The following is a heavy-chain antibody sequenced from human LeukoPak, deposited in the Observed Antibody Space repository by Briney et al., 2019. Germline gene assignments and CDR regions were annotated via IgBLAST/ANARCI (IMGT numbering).Heavy chain of an antibody. V-gene: IGHV4-59*01. J-gene: IGHJ4*02. Sequence: PSETLSLTCTVSGGSISGYYWSWIRQPPGKGLEWIGFIHDSGNTYYNASLKSRVTISVDTSKNQLSLNLRSVAAADTAVYYCARVSNGYRDHRMDFWGQGTVVTVSP. CDR2: IHDSGNT. CDR3: ARVSNGYRDHRMDF. CDR1: GGSISGYY. D-gene: IGHD5-24*01.